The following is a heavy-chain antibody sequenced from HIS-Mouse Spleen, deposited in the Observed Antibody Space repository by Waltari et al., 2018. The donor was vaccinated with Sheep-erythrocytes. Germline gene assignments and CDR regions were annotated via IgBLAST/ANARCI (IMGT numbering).Heavy chain of an antibody. Sequence: EVQLVESGGGLVKPGGSLRLSCAASGFTFSSYSMNWVRQAPGRERVGGSSMSSSSSYIYYADSVKGRFTISRDNAKNSLYLQMNSLRAEDTAVYYCARVASGATFDYWGQGTLVTVSS. D-gene: IGHD1-26*01. J-gene: IGHJ4*02. V-gene: IGHV3-21*01. CDR3: ARVASGATFDY. CDR1: GFTFSSYS. CDR2: MSSSSSYI.